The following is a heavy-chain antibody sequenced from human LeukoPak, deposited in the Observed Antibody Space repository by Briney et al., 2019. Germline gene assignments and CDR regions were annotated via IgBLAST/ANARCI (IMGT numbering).Heavy chain of an antibody. D-gene: IGHD6-13*01. CDR3: ARATRVIAAAGTVDFQH. CDR1: GGSISSYY. J-gene: IGHJ1*01. CDR2: IYVRGIN. V-gene: IGHV4-4*07. Sequence: SETLSLTCTVSGGSISSYYWSWIRQPAGKRLEWIGRIYVRGINTYNPSLKSRLTMSVDTSKNQFSLELRSVTAADTAVYYCARATRVIAAAGTVDFQHWGQGTLVTVSS.